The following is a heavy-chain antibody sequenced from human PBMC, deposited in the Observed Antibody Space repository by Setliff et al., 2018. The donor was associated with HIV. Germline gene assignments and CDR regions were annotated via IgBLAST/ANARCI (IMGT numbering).Heavy chain of an antibody. J-gene: IGHJ4*02. CDR3: ATYYASGSRIDY. V-gene: IGHV3-30*19. CDR2: LATDESVT. CDR1: GFIFSSYA. Sequence: GGSLRLSCAASGFIFSSYAMHWVRQAPGKGLEWVAVLATDESVTNYADSVRGRFTISRDNSKNTLSLQMNSLRAEDTAVYYCATYYASGSRIDYWGQGTLVTVSS. D-gene: IGHD3-10*01.